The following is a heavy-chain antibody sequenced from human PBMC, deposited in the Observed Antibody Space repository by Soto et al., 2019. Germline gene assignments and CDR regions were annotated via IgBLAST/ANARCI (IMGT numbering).Heavy chain of an antibody. CDR3: ARESPLYCSGGSCDIDY. Sequence: PGGSLRLSCAASGFTFSSYSMNWVRQAPGKGLEWVSSISSSSSYIYYADSVKGRFTISRDNAKNSLYLQMNSLRAEDTAVYYCARESPLYCSGGSCDIDYWGQGTLVTVSS. CDR1: GFTFSSYS. CDR2: ISSSSSYI. D-gene: IGHD2-15*01. V-gene: IGHV3-21*01. J-gene: IGHJ4*02.